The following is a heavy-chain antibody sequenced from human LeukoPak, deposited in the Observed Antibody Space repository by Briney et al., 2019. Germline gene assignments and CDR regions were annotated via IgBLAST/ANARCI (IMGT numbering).Heavy chain of an antibody. CDR3: ARAFCGGSICYYYYMDV. D-gene: IGHD3-10*01. V-gene: IGHV4-61*05. CDR2: IYYSGST. Sequence: PSETLSLTCTVSGDSISTSNSYWGWIRQPPGKGLEWIGYIYYSGSTNYNPSLKSRVTISVDTSKNQFSLKLSSVTAADTAVYYCARAFCGGSICYYYYMDVWGKGTTVTISS. J-gene: IGHJ6*03. CDR1: GDSISTSNSY.